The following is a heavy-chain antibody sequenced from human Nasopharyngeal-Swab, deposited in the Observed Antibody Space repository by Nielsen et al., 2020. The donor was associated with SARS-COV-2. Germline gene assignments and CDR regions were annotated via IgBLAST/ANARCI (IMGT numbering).Heavy chain of an antibody. J-gene: IGHJ6*02. CDR3: TSLRVVTLKGMDV. V-gene: IGHV3-73*01. Sequence: GGSLRLSCAASGFTFSGSAMHWVRQASGKGLEWVGRIRSKANSYATAYAASMKGRFTISRDDSKNTAYLQMNSLKTEDTAVYYCTSLRVVTLKGMDVWGQGTTVTVSS. D-gene: IGHD2-21*02. CDR1: GFTFSGSA. CDR2: IRSKANSYAT.